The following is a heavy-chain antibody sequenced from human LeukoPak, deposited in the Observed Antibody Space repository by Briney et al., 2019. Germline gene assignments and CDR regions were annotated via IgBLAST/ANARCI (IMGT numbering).Heavy chain of an antibody. Sequence: GGSLRLSCAASGFTFSDYYMSWVRQAPGKGLEWVSAISGSGGSTYYADSVKGRFTISRDNSKNTLYLQMNSLRAEDTAVYYCAKVRFTITMIVVGLGDAFDIWGQGTMVTVSS. D-gene: IGHD3-22*01. CDR3: AKVRFTITMIVVGLGDAFDI. V-gene: IGHV3-23*01. CDR1: GFTFSDYY. CDR2: ISGSGGST. J-gene: IGHJ3*02.